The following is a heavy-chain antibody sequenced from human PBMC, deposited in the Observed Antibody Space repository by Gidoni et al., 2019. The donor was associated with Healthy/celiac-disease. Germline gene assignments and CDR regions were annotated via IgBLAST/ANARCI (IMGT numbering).Heavy chain of an antibody. CDR2: INSDGSFT. Sequence: EVQLVESGGGLVQPGGPLGPPCAASGFTFSSYWMHWVRQAPGKGLVWVSRINSDGSFTNYADSVKGRFTISRDNAKNTLYLQMNSLRAEDTAVYYCARALDGDYWGQGTLVTVSS. J-gene: IGHJ4*02. CDR3: ARALDGDY. V-gene: IGHV3-74*01. CDR1: GFTFSSYW.